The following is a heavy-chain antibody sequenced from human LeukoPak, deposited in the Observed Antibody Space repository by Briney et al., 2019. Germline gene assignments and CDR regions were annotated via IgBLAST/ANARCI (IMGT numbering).Heavy chain of an antibody. CDR1: GYTFSDYF. CDR2: INPKSGGT. CDR3: GRVKWLQFVDYYYGIDV. Sequence: ASVKVSCKASGYTFSDYFLHWVRQAPGQGLEWMGWINPKSGGTHYAQRFQGRVTMTRGRSITTGYMELRTLTADDTAVYFCGRVKWLQFVDYYYGIDVWGQGTTVTVSS. J-gene: IGHJ6*02. D-gene: IGHD5-24*01. V-gene: IGHV1-2*02.